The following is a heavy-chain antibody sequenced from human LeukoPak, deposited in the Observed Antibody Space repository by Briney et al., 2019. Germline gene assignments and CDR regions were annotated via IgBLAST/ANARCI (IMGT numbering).Heavy chain of an antibody. Sequence: GGSLRLSCAASGFTLGTYWMSWVRQGPGKGLEWVANVNQEGSEMYYVDSVKGRFTISRDNAKNSLYLQMNSLRAEDTAVYYCAGEYKFDRWDAFDIWGQGTVVTVSS. CDR2: VNQEGSEM. CDR1: GFTLGTYW. V-gene: IGHV3-7*01. CDR3: AGEYKFDRWDAFDI. D-gene: IGHD1-14*01. J-gene: IGHJ3*02.